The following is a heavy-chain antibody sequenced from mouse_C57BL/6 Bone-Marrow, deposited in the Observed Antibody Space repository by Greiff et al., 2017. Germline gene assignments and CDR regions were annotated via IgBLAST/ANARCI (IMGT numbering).Heavy chain of an antibody. CDR3: ARGRKDCAMDY. Sequence: DVKLVESGGGLVKPGGSLKLSCAASGFTFSDYGMHWVRQAPEKGLEWVAYISSGSSTIYYADTVKGRFTISRDNAKNTLFLQMTSLRSEDTAMYYCARGRKDCAMDYWGQGTSVTVSS. CDR2: ISSGSSTI. J-gene: IGHJ4*01. V-gene: IGHV5-17*01. CDR1: GFTFSDYG.